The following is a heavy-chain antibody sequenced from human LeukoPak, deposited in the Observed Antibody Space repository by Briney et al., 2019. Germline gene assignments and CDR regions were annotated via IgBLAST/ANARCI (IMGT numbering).Heavy chain of an antibody. J-gene: IGHJ4*02. CDR2: LSDTGGAT. CDR3: AKNLGVLCTGGTCYADC. D-gene: IGHD2-15*01. CDR1: GFTFSSYA. V-gene: IGHV3-23*01. Sequence: GGSLRLSCAASGFTFSSYAMSWVRQAPGKGLEWVSTLSDTGGATYYADSVKGRFTIFRDNSRNTLSLQMNSLRAEDTAVYYCAKNLGVLCTGGTCYADCWGQGTLVTVSS.